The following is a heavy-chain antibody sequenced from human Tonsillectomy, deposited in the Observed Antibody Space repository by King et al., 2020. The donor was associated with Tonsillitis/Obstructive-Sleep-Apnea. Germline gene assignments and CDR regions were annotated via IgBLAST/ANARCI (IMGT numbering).Heavy chain of an antibody. J-gene: IGHJ6*03. V-gene: IGHV5-51*01. CDR2: IYPGDSDT. Sequence: VQLVESGAEVKKPGEYLKIYCKGSGYSFTNYWIGWVRQMPGKGLEWMGIIYPGDSDTRYSPSFQGQVTTSADKFISTAYLQWSSLKASDTAMYYCARLWGSDIVVVPAAYYYMAVWGKGTTVTVSS. CDR3: ARLWGSDIVVVPAAYYYMAV. D-gene: IGHD2-2*01. CDR1: GYSFTNYW.